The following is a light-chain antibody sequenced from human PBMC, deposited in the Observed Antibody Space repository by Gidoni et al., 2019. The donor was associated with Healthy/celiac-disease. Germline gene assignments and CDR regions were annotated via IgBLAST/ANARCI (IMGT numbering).Light chain of an antibody. J-gene: IGKJ3*01. CDR3: QQYNSYLGT. CDR2: KAS. V-gene: IGKV1-5*03. Sequence: DIQMPQSPSTLSASVGDRVTITCRASQSISSWLAWYQQKPGKAPKLLIYKASSLESGVPSRFSGSGSGTEFTLTISSLQPDDFATYYCQQYNSYLGTFGPGTKVDIK. CDR1: QSISSW.